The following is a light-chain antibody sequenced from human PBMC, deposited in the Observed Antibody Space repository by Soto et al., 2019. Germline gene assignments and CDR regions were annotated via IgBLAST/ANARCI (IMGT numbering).Light chain of an antibody. CDR1: QSFSTW. Sequence: DIQMTQSPSTLSASVGDRVTITCRASQSFSTWLAWYQQKPGKAPKLLIYKASSLESGVPSRFGGSGSGPEFTLTISSLQPDDFATYYCQQYNSYPLTFGGGTKVEIK. V-gene: IGKV1-5*03. CDR3: QQYNSYPLT. J-gene: IGKJ4*01. CDR2: KAS.